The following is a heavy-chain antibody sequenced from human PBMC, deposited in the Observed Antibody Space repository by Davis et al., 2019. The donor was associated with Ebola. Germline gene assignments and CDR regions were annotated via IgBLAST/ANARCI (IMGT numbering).Heavy chain of an antibody. V-gene: IGHV1-69*04. J-gene: IGHJ4*02. CDR2: IIPILGIA. D-gene: IGHD3-10*01. CDR3: TSSMVQGVRSGRDY. CDR1: GGTFSSYA. Sequence: SVKVSCKASGGTFSSYAISWVRQPPAQGLEWMGRIIPILGIANYAQKFQGRVTITADKSTSTAYMELSSLRSEDTAVYYCTSSMVQGVRSGRDYWGQGTLVTVSS.